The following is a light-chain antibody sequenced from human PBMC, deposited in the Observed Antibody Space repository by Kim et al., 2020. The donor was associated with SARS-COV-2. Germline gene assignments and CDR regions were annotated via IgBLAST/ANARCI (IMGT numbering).Light chain of an antibody. CDR3: QQYNNWPPLT. J-gene: IGKJ4*01. V-gene: IGKV3-15*01. Sequence: SPGHRATLSCRACQSVSSNFAWYQQKPGQAPTLLIYCASTRATGIPARFSGSGSGTEFTLTISSLQSEDFAVYYCQQYNNWPPLTFGGGTKVEIK. CDR1: QSVSSN. CDR2: CAS.